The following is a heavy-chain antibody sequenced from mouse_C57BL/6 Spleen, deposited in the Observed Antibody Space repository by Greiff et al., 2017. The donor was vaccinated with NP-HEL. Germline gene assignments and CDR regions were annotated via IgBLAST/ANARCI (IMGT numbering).Heavy chain of an antibody. CDR3: ARKTITTVVATPFAY. J-gene: IGHJ3*01. CDR1: GYTFTDYY. Sequence: VQLQQSGPVLVKPGASVQMSCKASGYTFTDYYMNWVKQSHGKSLEWIGVINPYNGGTSYNQKFKGKATLTVDKSSSTAYMELNSLTSEDSAVYYCARKTITTVVATPFAYWGQGTLVTVSA. D-gene: IGHD1-1*01. CDR2: INPYNGGT. V-gene: IGHV1-19*01.